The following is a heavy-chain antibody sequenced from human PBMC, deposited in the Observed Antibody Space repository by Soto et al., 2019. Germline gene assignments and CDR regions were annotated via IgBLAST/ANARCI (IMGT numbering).Heavy chain of an antibody. CDR3: ARDGQWLPRDGLRSSYYFDY. CDR1: GFNFSSYV. CDR2: IWYDGGNK. V-gene: IGHV3-33*01. D-gene: IGHD6-19*01. Sequence: QVQLVESGGGVVQPGRSLRLSCAASGFNFSSYVMHWVRQAPGKGLXWVAVIWYDGGNKYYADSVKGRFTISRDNSKNTLYLQMNSLRAEDTAVYYCARDGQWLPRDGLRSSYYFDYWGQGTLVTVSS. J-gene: IGHJ4*02.